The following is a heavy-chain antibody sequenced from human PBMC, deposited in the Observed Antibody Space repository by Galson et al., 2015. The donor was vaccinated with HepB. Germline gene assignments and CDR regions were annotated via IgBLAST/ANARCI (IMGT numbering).Heavy chain of an antibody. V-gene: IGHV3-9*01. J-gene: IGHJ6*04. D-gene: IGHD3-3*01. CDR1: GFTFDDYA. CDR2: ISWNSGSI. Sequence: SLRLSCAASGFTFDDYAMHWVRQAPGKGLEWVSGISWNSGSIGYADSVKGRFTISRDNAKNSLYLQMNSLRAEDTALYYCAKDTTIFGGEMSVLWMDVWGKGTTVTVSS. CDR3: AKDTTIFGGEMSVLWMDV.